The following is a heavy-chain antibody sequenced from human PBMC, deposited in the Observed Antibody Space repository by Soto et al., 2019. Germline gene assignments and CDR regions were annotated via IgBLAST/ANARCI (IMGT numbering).Heavy chain of an antibody. J-gene: IGHJ4*02. CDR1: GYNFTGYY. Sequence: ASVTVSCKASGYNFTGYYIHWVRQAPGQGLEWMGWINPNSGGTNYAQKFQGRVTMTRDTSISTAYMELSRLRSDDTAVYYCARRYLAAGSKHFDDWGQGTRVTVSS. V-gene: IGHV1-2*02. CDR3: ARRYLAAGSKHFDD. D-gene: IGHD6-13*01. CDR2: INPNSGGT.